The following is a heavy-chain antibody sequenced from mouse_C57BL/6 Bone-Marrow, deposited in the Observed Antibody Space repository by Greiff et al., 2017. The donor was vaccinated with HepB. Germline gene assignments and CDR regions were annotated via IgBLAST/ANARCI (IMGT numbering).Heavy chain of an antibody. D-gene: IGHD2-2*01. CDR3: TRRDYGNDERAMDY. V-gene: IGHV5-9-1*02. CDR2: ISSGGDYI. CDR1: GFTFSSYA. Sequence: EVMLVESGEGLVKPGGSLKLSCAASGFTFSSYAMSWVRQTPEKRLEWVAYISSGGDYIYYADIVTGRFTISRDNARNTLYLQMSSMKSEDTAMYYCTRRDYGNDERAMDYWGQGTSVTVSS. J-gene: IGHJ4*01.